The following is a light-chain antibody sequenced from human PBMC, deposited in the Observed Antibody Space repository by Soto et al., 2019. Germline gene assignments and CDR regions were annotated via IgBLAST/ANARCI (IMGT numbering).Light chain of an antibody. V-gene: IGLV2-23*02. Sequence: QSVLTQPASVSGSPGQSITISCTGTSSDVENYDLVSWYQHHPGKAPKLIIYEVHKRPPGVSNRFSGSKSGNTASLTISGLQAEDEADYYCCSYAGSSTFVFGTGTKVTVL. J-gene: IGLJ1*01. CDR1: SSDVENYDL. CDR2: EVH. CDR3: CSYAGSSTFV.